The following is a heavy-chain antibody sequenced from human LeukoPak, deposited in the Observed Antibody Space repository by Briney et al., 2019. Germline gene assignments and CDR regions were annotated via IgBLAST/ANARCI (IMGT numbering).Heavy chain of an antibody. CDR3: ARGEEWQWLLDY. D-gene: IGHD6-19*01. J-gene: IGHJ4*02. CDR2: IIPILGIA. CDR1: GGTFSSYA. V-gene: IGHV1-69*04. Sequence: WASVKVSCKASGGTFSSYAISWVRQTPGQGLEWMGRIIPILGIANYAQKFQGRVTITADKSTSTAYMELSSLRSEDTAVYYCARGEEWQWLLDYWGQGTLVTVSS.